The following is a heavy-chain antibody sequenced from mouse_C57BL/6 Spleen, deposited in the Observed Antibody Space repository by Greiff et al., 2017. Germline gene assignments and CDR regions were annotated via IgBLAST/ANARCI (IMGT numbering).Heavy chain of an antibody. CDR1: GYTFTDYE. D-gene: IGHD2-12*01. V-gene: IGHV1-15*01. J-gene: IGHJ2*01. Sequence: QVHVKQSGAELVRPGASVTLSCKASGYTFTDYEMHWVKQTPVHGLEWIGAIDPETGGTAYNQKFKGKAILTADKSSSTAYMELRSLTSEDSAVYYCTRPYDGDGDFDYWGQGTTLTVSS. CDR3: TRPYDGDGDFDY. CDR2: IDPETGGT.